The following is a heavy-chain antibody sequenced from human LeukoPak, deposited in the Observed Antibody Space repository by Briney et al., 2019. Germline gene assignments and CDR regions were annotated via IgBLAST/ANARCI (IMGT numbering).Heavy chain of an antibody. CDR2: IYYSGST. D-gene: IGHD3-22*01. CDR3: ARYTYYYDSSGYYYVGYFDY. J-gene: IGHJ4*02. CDR1: GGSISSSSYY. V-gene: IGHV4-39*01. Sequence: SETLSLTCTVSGGSISSSSYYWDWIRQPPGKGLEWIGSIYYSGSTYYNPSLKSRVTISVDTSKNQFSLKLSSVTAADTAVYYCARYTYYYDSSGYYYVGYFDYWGQGTLVTVSS.